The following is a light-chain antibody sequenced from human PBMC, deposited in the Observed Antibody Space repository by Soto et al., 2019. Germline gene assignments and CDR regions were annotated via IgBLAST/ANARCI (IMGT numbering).Light chain of an antibody. CDR1: QSVRSN. CDR2: GAS. J-gene: IGKJ5*01. CDR3: QQYNNWPPIT. V-gene: IGKV3-15*01. Sequence: EIMMTQSPATLSVSPGERATLSCRASQSVRSNSAWYQQKPGQAPRLLIYGASTRATGIPARFSGSGSGTEFTLTISSLKSEDFAVYYCQQYNNWPPITFGQGTRLEIK.